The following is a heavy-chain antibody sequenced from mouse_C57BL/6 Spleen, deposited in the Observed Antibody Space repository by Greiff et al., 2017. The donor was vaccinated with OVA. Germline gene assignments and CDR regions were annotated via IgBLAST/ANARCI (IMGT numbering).Heavy chain of an antibody. Sequence: QVQLQPSGAELVKPGASVKISCKASGYAFSSYWMNWVKQRPGKGLEWIGQIYPGDGATHYNGKFKGKATLTAAKSSSTAYMQLSSLTAEDAAVYFGARHYGSSYPWCAYWGQGTLVTVSA. D-gene: IGHD1-1*01. V-gene: IGHV1-80*01. CDR2: IYPGDGAT. J-gene: IGHJ3*01. CDR1: GYAFSSYW. CDR3: ARHYGSSYPWCAY.